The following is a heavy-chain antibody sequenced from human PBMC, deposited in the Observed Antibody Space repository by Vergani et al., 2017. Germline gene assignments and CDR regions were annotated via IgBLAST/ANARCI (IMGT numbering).Heavy chain of an antibody. Sequence: EVQLVESGGGLVQPGGSLRLSCSASGFTFSSYAMHWVRQAPGKGLEYVSAINSNGGRTYYAGSVKGRFTISRDNAKNSLYLQMNSLRAEDTALYYCAKVSGSSPTAYYFDYWGQGTLVTVSS. CDR2: INSNGGRT. D-gene: IGHD1-26*01. CDR1: GFTFSSYA. V-gene: IGHV3-64D*06. J-gene: IGHJ4*02. CDR3: AKVSGSSPTAYYFDY.